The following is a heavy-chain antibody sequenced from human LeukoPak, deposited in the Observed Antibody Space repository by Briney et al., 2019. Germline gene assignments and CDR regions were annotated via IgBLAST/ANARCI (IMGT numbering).Heavy chain of an antibody. CDR2: INTDGGST. CDR1: GFTFSSYW. V-gene: IGHV3-74*01. J-gene: IGHJ6*02. CDR3: ARGNYYGMDV. Sequence: GGSLRLSCAASGFTFSSYWMHWVRQAPGKGLIWVSRINTDGGSTNYADSVKGRFTISRDNAKNTLYLQMNSLRAEDTAVYYCARGNYYGMDVWGQGSTVTVSS.